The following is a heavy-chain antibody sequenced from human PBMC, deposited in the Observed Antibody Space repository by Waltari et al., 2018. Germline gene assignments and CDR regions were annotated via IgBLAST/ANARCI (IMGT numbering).Heavy chain of an antibody. CDR1: GYTFINYE. CDR3: ARGRDVFANFDYNWFDP. J-gene: IGHJ5*02. D-gene: IGHD3-3*01. CDR2: VNPNSGAT. Sequence: QVQLVQSGAEVLRPGASVKVSCQASGYTFINYEINWVRQAAGQGLEGMGVVNPNSGATAYAQKFQGRITMTWDTSISTAYMELSNLRSDDTAVLYCARGRDVFANFDYNWFDPWGQGTLVTVSS. V-gene: IGHV1-8*02.